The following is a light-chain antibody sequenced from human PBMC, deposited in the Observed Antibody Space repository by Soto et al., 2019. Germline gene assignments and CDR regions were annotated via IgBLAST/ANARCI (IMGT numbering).Light chain of an antibody. J-gene: IGLJ1*01. CDR3: CSYAGSYPLYV. CDR2: DVS. Sequence: QSVLTQPRSVSGSPGQSVTISCTGTSSDVGGYNYVSWYQQHPGKAPKLMIYDVSKRPSGVPDRFSGSKSGNTASLTIFGLQAEDEADYYCCSYAGSYPLYVFGTGTKVTVL. V-gene: IGLV2-11*01. CDR1: SSDVGGYNY.